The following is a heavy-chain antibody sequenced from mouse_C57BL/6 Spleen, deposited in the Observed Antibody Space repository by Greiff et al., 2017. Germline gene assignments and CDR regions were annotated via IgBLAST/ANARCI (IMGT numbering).Heavy chain of an antibody. CDR3: TRRWDWYFDV. CDR1: GYTFTDYE. V-gene: IGHV1-15*01. Sequence: QVQLQQSGAELVRPGASVTLSCKASGYTFTDYEMHWVKQTPVHGLEWIGAIDPETGGTAYNQKFKGKAILTAAKSSSTAYMELRSVTSEDSAVYYCTRRWDWYFDVWGTGTTVTVSS. J-gene: IGHJ1*03. D-gene: IGHD1-1*02. CDR2: IDPETGGT.